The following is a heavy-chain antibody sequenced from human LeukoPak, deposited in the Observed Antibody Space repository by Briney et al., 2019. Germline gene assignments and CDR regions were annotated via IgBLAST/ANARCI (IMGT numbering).Heavy chain of an antibody. V-gene: IGHV4-39*02. Sequence: SETLSLTCTVSGGSISSSSYYWGWIRQPPGKGLEWIGSIYYSGSTNYNPSLKSRVSISVDTSKNHFSLRLSSVTAADTAVYYRAKSFLTNYYIDYWGQGTLVTVSS. CDR3: AKSFLTNYYIDY. D-gene: IGHD3-9*01. CDR1: GGSISSSSYY. CDR2: IYYSGST. J-gene: IGHJ4*02.